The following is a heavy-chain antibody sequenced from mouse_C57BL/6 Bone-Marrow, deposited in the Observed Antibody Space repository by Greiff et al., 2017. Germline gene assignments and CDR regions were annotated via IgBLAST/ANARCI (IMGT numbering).Heavy chain of an antibody. Sequence: QVQLKQSGAELARPGASVKLSCKASGYTFTSYGISWVKQRTGQGLEWIGEIYPRSGNTYYNEKFKGKDTLTADKSSSTAYMELRSLTSEDSAVYFCARGGGKTLFDYWGQGTTLTVSS. J-gene: IGHJ2*01. V-gene: IGHV1-81*01. CDR3: ARGGGKTLFDY. CDR1: GYTFTSYG. CDR2: IYPRSGNT. D-gene: IGHD1-1*02.